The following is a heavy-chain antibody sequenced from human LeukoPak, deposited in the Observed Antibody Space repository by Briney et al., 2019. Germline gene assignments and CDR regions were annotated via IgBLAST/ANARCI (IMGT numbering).Heavy chain of an antibody. J-gene: IGHJ4*02. Sequence: GGSLRLSCAASGFTFSSYAMSWVRQAPGKGLEWVSAISGTGGRTYYADSVKGRFTISRDNSKNTLYLQMNSLRAEDTAVYYCAKGIAVAGLYYFDYWGQGTLVTVSS. D-gene: IGHD6-19*01. CDR3: AKGIAVAGLYYFDY. CDR1: GFTFSSYA. V-gene: IGHV3-23*01. CDR2: ISGTGGRT.